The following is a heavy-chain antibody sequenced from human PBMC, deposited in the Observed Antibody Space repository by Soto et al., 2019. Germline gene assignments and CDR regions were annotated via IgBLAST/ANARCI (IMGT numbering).Heavy chain of an antibody. V-gene: IGHV3-33*01. CDR2: IWFDGSDK. J-gene: IGHJ3*02. CDR1: GFTFSSYG. Sequence: PGGSLRLSCAASGFTFSSYGMHWVRQAPGKGLEWVALIWFDGSDKYYADSVKGRFTMSRDNSKNTVYLQMNSLRDEDTAMYYCARLYCSSPSCYSVGAFEIRGQGTMVTVSS. CDR3: ARLYCSSPSCYSVGAFEI. D-gene: IGHD2-2*01.